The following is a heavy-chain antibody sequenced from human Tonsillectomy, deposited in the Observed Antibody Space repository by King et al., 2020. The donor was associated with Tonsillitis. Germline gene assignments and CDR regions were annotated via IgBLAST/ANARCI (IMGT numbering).Heavy chain of an antibody. D-gene: IGHD1-26*01. J-gene: IGHJ4*02. CDR1: GFTFSTYA. CDR3: ARDLGGATLDYFDY. Sequence: VQLVESGGGLVQPGGSLRLSCAASGFTFSTYAMHWVRQAPGKGLEYVSAISGDGGRTYYANSVKGRFTISRDNSKNTLYLQMGSLRADDMGVYYCARDLGGATLDYFDYWGQGTLVTVSS. V-gene: IGHV3-64*01. CDR2: ISGDGGRT.